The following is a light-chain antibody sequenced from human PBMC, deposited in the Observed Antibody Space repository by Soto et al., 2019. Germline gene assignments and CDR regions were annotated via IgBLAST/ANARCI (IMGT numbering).Light chain of an antibody. CDR1: QSIVNC. J-gene: IGKJ2*01. Sequence: IQMTQSPSSLSTSVGDRVTITCRSNQSIVNCLNWYQHKPGRAPKLLISGASTLQNAVPSRFSGSGSGTDFVLTINTLQAEDFATYYCQQSFSTPPSFGQGTKLEIK. CDR2: GAS. CDR3: QQSFSTPPS. V-gene: IGKV1-39*01.